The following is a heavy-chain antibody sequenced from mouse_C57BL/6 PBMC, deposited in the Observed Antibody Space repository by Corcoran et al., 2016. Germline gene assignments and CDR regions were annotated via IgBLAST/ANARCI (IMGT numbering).Heavy chain of an antibody. D-gene: IGHD1-1*01. V-gene: IGHV3-6*01. CDR1: GYSITSGYY. CDR3: AREGGSSYFSYWYFDV. CDR2: ISYDGSN. J-gene: IGHJ1*03. Sequence: DVQLQESGPGLVKPSQSLSLTCSVTGYSITSGYYWNWIRQFPGNKLEWMGYISYDGSNNYNPSLKNRISITRDTSKNQFFLKLNSVTTEDTATYYCAREGGSSYFSYWYFDVWGTGTTVTVSS.